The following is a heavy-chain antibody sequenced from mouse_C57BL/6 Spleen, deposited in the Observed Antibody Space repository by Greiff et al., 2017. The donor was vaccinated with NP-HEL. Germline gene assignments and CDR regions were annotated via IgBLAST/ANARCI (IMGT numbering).Heavy chain of an antibody. V-gene: IGHV1-19*01. Sequence: VQLQQSGPVLVKPGASVKMSCKASGYTFTDYYMNWVKQSHGKSLEWIGVINPYNGGTSYNQKFKGKATLTVDKSSSTAYMELNSLTSEDSAVYYCASIYGSSLYYFDYWGQGTTLTVSS. CDR3: ASIYGSSLYYFDY. D-gene: IGHD1-1*01. CDR1: GYTFTDYY. CDR2: INPYNGGT. J-gene: IGHJ2*01.